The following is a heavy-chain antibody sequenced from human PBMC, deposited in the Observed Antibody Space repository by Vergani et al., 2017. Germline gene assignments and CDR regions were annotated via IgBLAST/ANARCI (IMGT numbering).Heavy chain of an antibody. V-gene: IGHV1-2*04. Sequence: QVQLVQSGAEVKKPGASVKVSCKASGYTFTGFYMHRVRQAPGQGREWMGWINPNSGGTNYAQKFQGWVTMTRDASISTAYMELSRLRSDDTAVYYCARAHYGVGAKDYWGQGTLVTVSS. D-gene: IGHD1-26*01. CDR3: ARAHYGVGAKDY. CDR1: GYTFTGFY. J-gene: IGHJ4*02. CDR2: INPNSGGT.